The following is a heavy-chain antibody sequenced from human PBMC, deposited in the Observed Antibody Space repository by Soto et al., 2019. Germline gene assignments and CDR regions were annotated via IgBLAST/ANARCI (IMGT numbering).Heavy chain of an antibody. J-gene: IGHJ4*02. D-gene: IGHD3-10*01. V-gene: IGHV1-69*02. CDR1: GGTFSSYT. CDR2: IIPILGIA. CDR3: ARRWYGSGSYKTSDY. Sequence: QVQLVHSGAEVKKPGSSVKVSCKASGGTFSSYTISWVRQAPGQGLEWMGRIIPILGIANYAQKFQGRVTITADKSTSTAYMELSSLRSEDTAVYYCARRWYGSGSYKTSDYWGQGTLVTVSS.